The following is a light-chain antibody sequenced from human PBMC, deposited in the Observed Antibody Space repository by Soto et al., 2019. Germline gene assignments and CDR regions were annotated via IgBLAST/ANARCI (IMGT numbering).Light chain of an antibody. J-gene: IGKJ1*01. CDR3: QHYGSSRWT. V-gene: IGKV3-20*01. CDR1: QSLSSSY. Sequence: EIVLTQSPGTLSLSPGERATLSCRASQSLSSSYSAWYQQKPGQSPMLLIYGASSRATGSPDRFSGSGSGTYFTLTIRRLEPEDFAVYYWQHYGSSRWTFGQGTKVEIK. CDR2: GAS.